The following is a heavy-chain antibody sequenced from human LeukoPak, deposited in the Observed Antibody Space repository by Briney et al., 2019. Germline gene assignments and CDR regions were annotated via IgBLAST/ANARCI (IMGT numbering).Heavy chain of an antibody. D-gene: IGHD3-3*01. V-gene: IGHV4-34*01. J-gene: IGHJ6*02. Sequence: ASETLSLTCAVYGGSFSGYYWSWIRQPPGKGLEWIGEINHSGSTNYNPSLKSRVTISVDTSKNQFSLKLSSVTAADTAVYYCARRGYDFWSGYYISGYYGMDVWGQGTTATVSS. CDR3: ARRGYDFWSGYYISGYYGMDV. CDR1: GGSFSGYY. CDR2: INHSGST.